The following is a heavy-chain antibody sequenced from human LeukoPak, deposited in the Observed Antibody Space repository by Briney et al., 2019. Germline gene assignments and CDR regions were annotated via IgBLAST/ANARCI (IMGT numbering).Heavy chain of an antibody. J-gene: IGHJ5*02. Sequence: PGGSLRLSCEVSGFTSSTYAMAWVRQAPGKGLEWVSGISGSGTATHYAESVKGRFTISRDNSKSTLYLQMNTLRAEDTAVHYCAKGATSGWLLYWFDPWGQGALVTVSS. CDR2: ISGSGTAT. D-gene: IGHD6-19*01. V-gene: IGHV3-23*01. CDR3: AKGATSGWLLYWFDP. CDR1: GFTSSTYA.